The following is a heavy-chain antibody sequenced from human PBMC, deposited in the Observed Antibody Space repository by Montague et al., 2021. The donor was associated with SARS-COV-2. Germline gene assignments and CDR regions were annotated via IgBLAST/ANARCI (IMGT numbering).Heavy chain of an antibody. CDR3: TQERGPGRTTWHYFDS. J-gene: IGHJ4*02. Sequence: CAISGDSVSSNIAAWNWSRQSPSRGLEWLGRTYYRSKWYNDYAVSVRSRITNSPDTSKNQFSLQLNSVTPEDTAVYYCTQERGPGRTTWHYFDSWGQGTLVTVSS. D-gene: IGHD1-14*01. CDR1: GDSVSSNIAA. CDR2: TYYRSKWYN. V-gene: IGHV6-1*01.